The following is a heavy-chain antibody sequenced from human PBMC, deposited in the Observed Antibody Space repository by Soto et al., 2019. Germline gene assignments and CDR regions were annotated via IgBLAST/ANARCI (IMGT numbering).Heavy chain of an antibody. CDR2: IFYSGRT. CDR3: ARDRGNGIDY. J-gene: IGHJ4*02. Sequence: QVQLQESGPGLVKPSQTLSLTCTVSGGSISSGDYYWNWIRQPPGKGLEWIGHIFYSGRTYYNPSLKSRITISIDTSKNQFSLKLSSVTAADTAVYYCARDRGNGIDYWGQGTLVTVSS. CDR1: GGSISSGDYY. D-gene: IGHD1-1*01. V-gene: IGHV4-30-4*01.